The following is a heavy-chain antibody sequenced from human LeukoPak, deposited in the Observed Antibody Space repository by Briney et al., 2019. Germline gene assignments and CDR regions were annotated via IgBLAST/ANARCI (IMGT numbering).Heavy chain of an antibody. CDR3: ARRSRSGWNYDY. CDR1: GGSISSYY. D-gene: IGHD6-19*01. J-gene: IGHJ4*02. Sequence: SETLSLTCSVSGGSISSYYWSWIRQPPGKGLEWIGYIHYSGTTNYNPSLKSRVTISVDTSKNQSSLKLSSVTAAGAAVYYCARRSRSGWNYDYWGQGTLVTVSP. CDR2: IHYSGTT. V-gene: IGHV4-59*08.